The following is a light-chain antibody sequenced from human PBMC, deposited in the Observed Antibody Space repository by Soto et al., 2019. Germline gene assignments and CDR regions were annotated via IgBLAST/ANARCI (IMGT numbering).Light chain of an antibody. Sequence: GDRVTITCRASQGISSALAWYQQKPGKAPKLLIYEASILQSGVPSRFSGSGSGTEFTLTISSLQPEDFATYYCLLDFGYFWAFGQGTKVEIK. CDR3: LLDFGYFWA. CDR1: QGISSA. J-gene: IGKJ1*01. V-gene: IGKV1-13*02. CDR2: EAS.